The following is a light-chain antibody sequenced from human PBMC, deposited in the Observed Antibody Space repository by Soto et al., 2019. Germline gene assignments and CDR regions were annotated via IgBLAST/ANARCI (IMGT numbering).Light chain of an antibody. J-gene: IGLJ7*01. CDR2: DVS. CDR1: SSDVGGYNY. CDR3: SSYTSNSTRV. Sequence: QSVLTQPASVSGSPGQSITISCTGTSSDVGGYNYVSWYQQHPGKAPKLMIFDVSNRPSGVSNRFSGSKSANTASLTISGLQAEDEADYYCSSYTSNSTRVFGGGTQLTVL. V-gene: IGLV2-14*01.